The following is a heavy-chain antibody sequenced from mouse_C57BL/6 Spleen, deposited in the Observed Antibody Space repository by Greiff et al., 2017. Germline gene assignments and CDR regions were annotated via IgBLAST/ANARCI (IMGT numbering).Heavy chain of an antibody. CDR3: ARGNYGGSSYYYAMDY. V-gene: IGHV3-1*01. CDR2: ISYSGST. D-gene: IGHD1-3*01. CDR1: GYSITSGYD. J-gene: IGHJ4*01. Sequence: VQLQQSGPGMVKPSQSLSLTCTVTGYSITSGYDWHWIRHFPGNKLEWMGYISYSGSTNYNPSLKSRISITHDTSKNHFFLKLNSVTTEDTATYYCARGNYGGSSYYYAMDYWGQGTSVTVSS.